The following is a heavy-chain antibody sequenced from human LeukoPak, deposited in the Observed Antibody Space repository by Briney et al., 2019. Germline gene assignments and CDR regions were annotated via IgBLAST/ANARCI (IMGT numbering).Heavy chain of an antibody. D-gene: IGHD3-22*01. Sequence: GGSLRLSCAASGFTFSDYWMGWVRQAPGKGLEWVSYISNSGRNTYYADSEKGRFTISRDNAKNSLYLQMNSLRAEDTAVCYCARANYDSSGRYYAGFDYWGQGTLVTVSS. V-gene: IGHV3-11*01. CDR1: GFTFSDYW. J-gene: IGHJ4*02. CDR3: ARANYDSSGRYYAGFDY. CDR2: ISNSGRNT.